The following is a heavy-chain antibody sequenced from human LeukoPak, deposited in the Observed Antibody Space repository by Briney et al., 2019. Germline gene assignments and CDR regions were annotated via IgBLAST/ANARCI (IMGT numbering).Heavy chain of an antibody. D-gene: IGHD3-22*01. CDR3: ARRDYYGRSGYYYVY. CDR1: GFSSTNYW. CDR2: IYLDDSDT. J-gene: IGHJ4*02. V-gene: IGHV5-51*01. Sequence: GESLKISCQGSGFSSTNYWIGWVRQMPGKGLEWMGIIYLDDSDTRYSPSFQGQVTISADKSISTAYLQWSSLKASDTAIYYCARRDYYGRSGYYYVYWGQGTLVTVSS.